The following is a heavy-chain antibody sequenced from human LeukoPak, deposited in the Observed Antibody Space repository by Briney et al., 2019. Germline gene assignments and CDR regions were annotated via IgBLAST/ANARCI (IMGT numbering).Heavy chain of an antibody. J-gene: IGHJ4*02. D-gene: IGHD2-2*01. V-gene: IGHV3-23*01. Sequence: GGSLRLSCAASGFTFSSYAMSWVRQAPGKGLEWVSAISGSGGSTYYADSVKGRFTISRDNSKNTLYLQMNSLRAEDTAVYYCAKPIVVVPAAEYYFDYWGQGTLVTVSS. CDR1: GFTFSSYA. CDR2: ISGSGGST. CDR3: AKPIVVVPAAEYYFDY.